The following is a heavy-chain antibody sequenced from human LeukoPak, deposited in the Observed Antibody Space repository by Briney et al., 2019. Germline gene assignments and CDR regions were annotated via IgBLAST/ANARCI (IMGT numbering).Heavy chain of an antibody. D-gene: IGHD5-18*01. V-gene: IGHV3-7*01. CDR1: GFTFRNYY. CDR3: ARDRRHSHSGFDY. CDR2: VRQDGKEE. Sequence: GGSLRLSCAASGFTFRNYYMTWVRQAPGKGLEWVANVRQDGKEEYYMDSVKGRFTISRDNAQNSLYLQMNSLRAEDTAVYYCARDRRHSHSGFDYWGQGTLVTVSS. J-gene: IGHJ4*02.